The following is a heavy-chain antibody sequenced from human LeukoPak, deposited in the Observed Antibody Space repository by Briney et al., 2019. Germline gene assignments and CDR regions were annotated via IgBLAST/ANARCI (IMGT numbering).Heavy chain of an antibody. D-gene: IGHD6-6*01. CDR2: ISGSGGST. CDR3: ARDLSSIAARRQPLDY. CDR1: GFTFSSYG. J-gene: IGHJ4*02. V-gene: IGHV3-23*01. Sequence: PGGSLRLSCAASGFTFSSYGMSWVRQAPGKGLEWVSAISGSGGSTYYADSVKGRFTISRDNAKNSLYLQMNSLRAEDTAVYYCARDLSSIAARRQPLDYWGQGTLVTVSS.